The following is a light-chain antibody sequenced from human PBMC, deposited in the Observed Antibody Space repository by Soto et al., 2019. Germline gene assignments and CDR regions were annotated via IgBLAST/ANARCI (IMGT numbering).Light chain of an antibody. J-gene: IGKJ2*01. CDR2: WAS. V-gene: IGKV4-1*01. Sequence: DIVMTQSPESLAVSLGERATINCRSSRTILYSVNNKHCLVWYQQKPGQPPKRLIYWASTRESGVPDRFSGSVSGTDFTFTISSLQAEDVAVYYCQQYFAVPRTFGQGTKLEIK. CDR3: QQYFAVPRT. CDR1: RTILYSVNNKHC.